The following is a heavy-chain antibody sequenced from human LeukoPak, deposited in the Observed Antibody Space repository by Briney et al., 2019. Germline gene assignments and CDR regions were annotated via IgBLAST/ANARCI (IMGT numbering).Heavy chain of an antibody. CDR1: GDSVSSTSAT. D-gene: IGHD6-19*01. CDR3: ARDPAYSSDWTKNASDV. CDR2: TYYRSKWYN. J-gene: IGHJ3*01. V-gene: IGHV6-1*01. Sequence: SQTLSLTCAISGDSVSSTSATWNWIRQSPSRGLEWLGRTYYRSKWYNNYALSVKSRITINPDTSKNQFSLQLNSVTPEDTAIYYCARDPAYSSDWTKNASDVWGQGTMVTVSS.